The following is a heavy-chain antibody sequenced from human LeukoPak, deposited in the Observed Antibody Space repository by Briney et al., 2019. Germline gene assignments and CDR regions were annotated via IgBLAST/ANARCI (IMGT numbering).Heavy chain of an antibody. D-gene: IGHD3-3*01. CDR2: IPHDASNK. V-gene: IGHV3-30*18. Sequence: GGSLRLSCVASGFTISSYAMHWVRQAPGKGLEWVAVIPHDASNKDYADSVKGRFTISRDNSKNTLFLQMNSLRAEDTAVYYCAKDDRDYDFWSGYFDYWGQGILVTVSS. J-gene: IGHJ4*02. CDR1: GFTISSYA. CDR3: AKDDRDYDFWSGYFDY.